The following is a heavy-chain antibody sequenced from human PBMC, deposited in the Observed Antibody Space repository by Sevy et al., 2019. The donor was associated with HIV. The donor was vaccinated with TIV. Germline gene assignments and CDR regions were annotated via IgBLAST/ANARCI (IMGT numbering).Heavy chain of an antibody. CDR1: GFTFSNAW. CDR2: IKSKTDGETT. D-gene: IGHD6-19*01. J-gene: IGHJ4*02. CDR3: ATGIVGAVAGSAVVFDY. V-gene: IGHV3-15*01. Sequence: EGSLRLSCAASGFTFSNAWMIWVRQAPGKGLEWVGRIKSKTDGETTDYAAPVKGRFTISRDDSKNTLYLQMNSLKSEDTAVYYCATGIVGAVAGSAVVFDYWGQGTLVTVSS.